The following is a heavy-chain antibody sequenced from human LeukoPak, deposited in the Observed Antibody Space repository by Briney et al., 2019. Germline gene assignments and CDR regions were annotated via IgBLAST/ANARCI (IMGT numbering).Heavy chain of an antibody. V-gene: IGHV1-8*01. CDR1: GYTFTSYD. D-gene: IGHD5-12*01. Sequence: ASVKVSCKASGYTFTSYDINWVRQATGQGLEWMGWMNPNSGNTGYAQKFQGRVTMTRNTSISTAYMGLSSLRSEDTAVYYCARGRRYSGYDAFGYWGQGTLVTVSS. CDR3: ARGRRYSGYDAFGY. J-gene: IGHJ4*02. CDR2: MNPNSGNT.